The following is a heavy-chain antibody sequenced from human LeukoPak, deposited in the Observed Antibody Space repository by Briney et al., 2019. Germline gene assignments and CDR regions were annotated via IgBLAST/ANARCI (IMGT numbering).Heavy chain of an antibody. Sequence: PGGSLRLSCAASGFSFSSYWMNWVRQAPGKGLEWEGNINQDGSGKYYVDSVKGRFTISRDNAMNSLYLQMNSLRAEDTAVYYCAKAGSGRSIDYWGQGTLVTVSS. CDR2: INQDGSGK. CDR1: GFSFSSYW. V-gene: IGHV3-7*01. CDR3: AKAGSGRSIDY. J-gene: IGHJ4*02. D-gene: IGHD3-10*01.